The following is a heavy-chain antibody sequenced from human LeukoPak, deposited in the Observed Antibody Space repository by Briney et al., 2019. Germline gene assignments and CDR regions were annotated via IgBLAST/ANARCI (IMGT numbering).Heavy chain of an antibody. CDR2: IKQDGSEK. J-gene: IGHJ4*02. CDR1: GFMFSSSW. V-gene: IGHV3-7*01. D-gene: IGHD6-13*01. Sequence: PGGSPRLSCAASGFMFSSSWMSWVRQTPGKGLEWVANIKQDGSEKYYVDSVKGRFTISRDNAKNSLYLQMNSLRAEDTAVYYCARAIAAAGKGPNDYWGQGTLVTVSS. CDR3: ARAIAAAGKGPNDY.